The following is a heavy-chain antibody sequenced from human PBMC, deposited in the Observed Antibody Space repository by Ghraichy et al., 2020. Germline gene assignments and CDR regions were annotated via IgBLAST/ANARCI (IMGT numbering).Heavy chain of an antibody. CDR1: GFTFSGSA. J-gene: IGHJ5*02. Sequence: GGSLKLSCAASGFTFSGSAMHWVRQASGKGLEWVGRIRSKANSYATAYAASVKGRFTISRDDSKNTAYLQMNSLKTEDTAVYYCTRDDYYGSGSYDWFDPWGQGTLVTVSS. D-gene: IGHD3-10*01. CDR2: IRSKANSYAT. V-gene: IGHV3-73*01. CDR3: TRDDYYGSGSYDWFDP.